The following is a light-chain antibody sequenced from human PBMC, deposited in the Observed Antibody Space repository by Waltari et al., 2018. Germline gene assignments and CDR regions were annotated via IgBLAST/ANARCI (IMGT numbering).Light chain of an antibody. Sequence: DIQMTQSPSSLSASVGDRVTINCRASQSISTYLNWYQHRPGKVPKLLIYAATFLQSGVPSRFSGSGSGTDFTLTIRSLQPEDFVFYFCQQSYSAPPSFGGGTKVDVK. CDR3: QQSYSAPPS. J-gene: IGKJ4*01. CDR2: AAT. V-gene: IGKV1-39*01. CDR1: QSISTY.